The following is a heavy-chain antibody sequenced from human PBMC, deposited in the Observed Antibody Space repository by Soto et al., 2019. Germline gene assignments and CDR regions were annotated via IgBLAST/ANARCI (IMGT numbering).Heavy chain of an antibody. CDR1: GYTFTNYG. V-gene: IGHV1-18*01. CDR2: ISTYNGNT. J-gene: IGHJ4*02. D-gene: IGHD3-22*01. CDR3: ARWNYYDSRGYIHFDY. Sequence: APVTVSCKASGYTFTNYGFSWVRQAPGQGHEWMGYISTYNGNTNYAQKLQGRVTMTTDTSTSTAYMELRSLRSDDTAVYYCARWNYYDSRGYIHFDYWGQGTLVTVSS.